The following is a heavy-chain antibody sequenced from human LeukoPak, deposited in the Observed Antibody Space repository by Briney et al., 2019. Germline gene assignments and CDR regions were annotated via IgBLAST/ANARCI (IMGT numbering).Heavy chain of an antibody. D-gene: IGHD1-14*01. CDR1: GYTFTSYD. V-gene: IGHV1-8*03. CDR3: ARRRVGTHFDY. CDR2: MNPNSANA. J-gene: IGHJ4*02. Sequence: ASVKVSCKASGYTFTSYDINWVRQATGQGLEWMGWMNPNSANADYAQKFQGRVTITRNTSISTAYMELSSLRFEDTAVYYCARRRVGTHFDYWGQGTLVTVSS.